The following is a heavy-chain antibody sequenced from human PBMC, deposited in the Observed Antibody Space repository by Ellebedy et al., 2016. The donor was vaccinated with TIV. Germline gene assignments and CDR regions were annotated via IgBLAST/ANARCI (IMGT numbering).Heavy chain of an antibody. CDR2: FAPEDGET. D-gene: IGHD2-15*01. J-gene: IGHJ6*02. CDR3: ATVLGYCSGGSCYSSYGMDV. Sequence: ASVKVSCKVSGYTLTELSMHWVRQPHGKGLEWLGGFAPEDGETIYAQKFQGRVTMTEDTSTDTASMELSSLRSEDTAVYYCATVLGYCSGGSCYSSYGMDVWGQGTTVTVSS. CDR1: GYTLTELS. V-gene: IGHV1-24*01.